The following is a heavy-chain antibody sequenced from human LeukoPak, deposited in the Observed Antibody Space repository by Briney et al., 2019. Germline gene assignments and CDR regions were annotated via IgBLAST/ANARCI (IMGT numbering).Heavy chain of an antibody. CDR3: ARHRHKATLSSIGY. V-gene: IGHV4-31*03. CDR2: IYYSGTT. D-gene: IGHD3-16*02. Sequence: PSQTLSLTCTVSGGSISSGDFYWSWIRQHPGKGLEWIGYIYYSGTTYYSPSLKSRVTISLDTTKNQFSLKLSSVTAADTAVYYCARHRHKATLSSIGYWGQGTLVTVSS. J-gene: IGHJ4*02. CDR1: GGSISSGDFY.